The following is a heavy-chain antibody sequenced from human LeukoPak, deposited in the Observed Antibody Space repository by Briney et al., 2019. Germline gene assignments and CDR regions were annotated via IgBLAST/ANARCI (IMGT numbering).Heavy chain of an antibody. CDR2: ISSSSSYI. Sequence: KAGGSLRLSCAASGFTFSSYSMNWVRQAPGKGLEWVSSISSSSSYIYYADSVKGRFTISRDNAKNSLYLQMNSLRAEDTAVYYCARDLSQPRGFDPWGQGTLVTVPS. CDR1: GFTFSSYS. V-gene: IGHV3-21*01. D-gene: IGHD2-2*01. J-gene: IGHJ5*02. CDR3: ARDLSQPRGFDP.